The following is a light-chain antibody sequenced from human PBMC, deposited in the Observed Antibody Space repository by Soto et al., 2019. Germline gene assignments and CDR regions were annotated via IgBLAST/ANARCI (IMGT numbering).Light chain of an antibody. V-gene: IGKV3-20*01. CDR2: RAS. Sequence: NVLTQSPGTLSLSPGQRATLSCRASQSLSGNYLAWYQQKPGQAPRVLIYRASIRATGISDRFSGSSSGTDFTLTISRLEHEDFAMYYCQHYGASQWTFGHGTKVEIK. CDR3: QHYGASQWT. CDR1: QSLSGNY. J-gene: IGKJ1*01.